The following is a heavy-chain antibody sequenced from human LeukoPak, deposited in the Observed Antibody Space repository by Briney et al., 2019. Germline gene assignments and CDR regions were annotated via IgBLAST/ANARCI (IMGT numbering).Heavy chain of an antibody. CDR3: ARGSGVTPDY. V-gene: IGHV3-74*01. CDR1: GFTFSNNW. D-gene: IGHD2-21*02. CDR2: INSGGSTT. Sequence: GGSLRLSCAASGFTFSNNWMHWVRQAPGKGLVWVSRINSGGSTTNYADSAKGRFTISRDNAKNTLYLQMNSLRADDTAVYFCARGSGVTPDYWGQGTLVTVSS. J-gene: IGHJ4*02.